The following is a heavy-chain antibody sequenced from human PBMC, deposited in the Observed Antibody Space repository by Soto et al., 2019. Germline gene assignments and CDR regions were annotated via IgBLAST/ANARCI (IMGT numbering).Heavy chain of an antibody. CDR3: ARGPGWNYNFDY. CDR1: GYPLTRYA. D-gene: IGHD1-7*01. J-gene: IGHJ4*02. V-gene: IGHV1-3*01. Sequence: SVKSSWKAPGYPLTRYAMHWVRQAPGQRLEWMGWINAGNGNTKYSQKFQGRVTITRDTSASTAYMELSSLRSEDTAVYYCARGPGWNYNFDYWGQGTLVTVSS. CDR2: INAGNGNT.